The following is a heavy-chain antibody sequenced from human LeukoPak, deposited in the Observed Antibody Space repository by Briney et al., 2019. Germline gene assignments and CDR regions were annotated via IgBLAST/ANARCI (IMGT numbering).Heavy chain of an antibody. CDR2: IYYSGST. CDR3: ARDLRPYYYDSSGYYYGWFDP. Sequence: SQTLSLTCTVSGGSISSGGYYWSWIRQHPGKGLEWIGYIYYSGSTYYNPSLKSRVTVSVDTSKNQFSLKLSSVTAADTAVYYCARDLRPYYYDSSGYYYGWFDPWGQGTLVTVSS. D-gene: IGHD3-22*01. V-gene: IGHV4-31*03. CDR1: GGSISSGGYY. J-gene: IGHJ5*02.